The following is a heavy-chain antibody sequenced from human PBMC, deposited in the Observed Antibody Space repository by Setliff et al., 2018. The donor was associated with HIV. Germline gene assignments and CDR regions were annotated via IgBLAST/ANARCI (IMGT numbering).Heavy chain of an antibody. CDR2: MSTKSDST. D-gene: IGHD2-2*01. V-gene: IGHV1-8*02. CDR1: GYTFTSHD. Sequence: ASVKVSCKASGYTFTSHDINWLRQAPGQGLEWKGWMSTKSDSTVYARKFQGRVTMTRKTSISTAYMELRSLRSDDTAVYYCARGYCRRASCYGIYYFDNWGQGTPVTVSS. J-gene: IGHJ4*02. CDR3: ARGYCRRASCYGIYYFDN.